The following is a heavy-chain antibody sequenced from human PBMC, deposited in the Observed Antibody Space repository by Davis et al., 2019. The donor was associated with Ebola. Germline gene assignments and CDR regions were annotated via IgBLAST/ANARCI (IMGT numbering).Heavy chain of an antibody. CDR2: ISGFNTNT. CDR1: GYTYTSYG. V-gene: IGHV1-18*04. CDR3: ARAPNYDVLTGTSSYYFDY. D-gene: IGHD3-9*01. J-gene: IGHJ4*02. Sequence: ASVKVSCKSSGYTYTSYGLVRVRQAPGLGLEWMGWISGFNTNTNFAQKFHGRVTVSKDTSTNTAYMDLRSLTSDDTAIYYCARAPNYDVLTGTSSYYFDYWGQGTLVTVSS.